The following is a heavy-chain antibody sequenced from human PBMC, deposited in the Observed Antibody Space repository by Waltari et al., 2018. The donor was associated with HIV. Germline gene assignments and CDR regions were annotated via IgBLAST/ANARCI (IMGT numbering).Heavy chain of an antibody. CDR3: ARRGGRSSPLGY. J-gene: IGHJ4*02. D-gene: IGHD6-13*01. Sequence: EVQLVESGGGLVQPGGSLRLSCAASGFTFSSYWMSWVRQAPGKGLEWVANIKQDGSEIYYVDSVNGRFTISRDNAKNSLYLQMNSLRAEDTAVYFCARRGGRSSPLGYWGQGTLVTVSS. CDR1: GFTFSSYW. CDR2: IKQDGSEI. V-gene: IGHV3-7*01.